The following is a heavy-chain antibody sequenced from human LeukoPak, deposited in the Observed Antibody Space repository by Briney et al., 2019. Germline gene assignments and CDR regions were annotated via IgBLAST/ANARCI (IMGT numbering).Heavy chain of an antibody. Sequence: PSETLSLTCTVSGGSISSYYWSWIRQPPGKGLEWIGYIYYSGSTYYNPSLKSRVTISVDTSKNQFSLKLSSVTAADTAVYYCARDRGRYGSLYWGQGTLVTVSS. CDR2: IYYSGST. CDR3: ARDRGRYGSLY. J-gene: IGHJ4*02. D-gene: IGHD3-10*01. CDR1: GGSISSYY. V-gene: IGHV4-59*12.